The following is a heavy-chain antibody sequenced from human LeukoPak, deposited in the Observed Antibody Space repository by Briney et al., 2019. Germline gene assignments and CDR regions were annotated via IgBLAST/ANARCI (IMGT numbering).Heavy chain of an antibody. CDR2: ISYDGSNK. J-gene: IGHJ2*01. CDR1: GFTFSSYG. Sequence: GGSLRLSCAASGFTFSSYGMHWVRQAPGKGLGWGAVISYDGSNKYYADSVKGRFTISRDSSKNTLFLHMNTLRAEDTAIYYCAKDRTVGASYWYFDLWGRGTLVTVSS. D-gene: IGHD1-26*01. V-gene: IGHV3-30*18. CDR3: AKDRTVGASYWYFDL.